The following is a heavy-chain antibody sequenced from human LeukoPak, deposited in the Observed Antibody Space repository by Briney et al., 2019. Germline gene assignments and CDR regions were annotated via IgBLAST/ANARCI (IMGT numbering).Heavy chain of an antibody. CDR1: GGSISCGDYY. D-gene: IGHD1-7*01. V-gene: IGHV4-30-4*08. CDR3: ARGRTTFQH. CDR2: IYYSGST. J-gene: IGHJ1*01. Sequence: PSETLSLTCTVSGGSISCGDYYWSWIRQPPGKGLEWIGYIYYSGSTYYNPSLESRVTISVDTSKNQFSLKLSSVTAADTAVYYCARGRTTFQHWGQGTLVTASS.